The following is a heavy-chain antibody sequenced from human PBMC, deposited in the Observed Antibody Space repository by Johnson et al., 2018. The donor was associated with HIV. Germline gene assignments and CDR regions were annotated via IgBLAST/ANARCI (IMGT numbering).Heavy chain of an antibody. CDR3: AKDKFMFLDNPVDAFDV. V-gene: IGHV3-66*01. CDR1: GFTFSSYA. CDR2: LFGGGTT. J-gene: IGHJ3*01. D-gene: IGHD3/OR15-3a*01. Sequence: VQLVESGGGLVQPGGSLRLSCAASGFTFSSYAMSWVRQAPGKGLEWVSVLFGGGTTYYTDSVRGRFTISRDNSNNTLYLHMNSLRPDDTGVYYCAKDKFMFLDNPVDAFDVWGQGTMVTFSS.